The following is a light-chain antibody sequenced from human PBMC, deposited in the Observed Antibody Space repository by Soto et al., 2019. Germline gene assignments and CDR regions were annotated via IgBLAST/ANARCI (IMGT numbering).Light chain of an antibody. J-gene: IGKJ1*01. Sequence: DIQMTQSPSTLSASVGDRFTITCLASQSISSCLAWYQQKPWKSPKLLVYDASSLESGVPSSFIGSGSGTEFTLTISSLQHDDFATYYCQQYNSYSPWTFGQGTKVDIK. V-gene: IGKV1-5*01. CDR1: QSISSC. CDR3: QQYNSYSPWT. CDR2: DAS.